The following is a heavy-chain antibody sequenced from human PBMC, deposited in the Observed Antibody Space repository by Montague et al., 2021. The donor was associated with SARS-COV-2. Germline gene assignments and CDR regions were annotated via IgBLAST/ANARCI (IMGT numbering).Heavy chain of an antibody. CDR3: ARSQLYYDLLTGFSESYYFDY. D-gene: IGHD3-9*01. Sequence: SETRSLTCSVSGDSIGSSHTYWGWIRHPPGKGLEWIGYVAYSGSTYYNPSLQRRVTISVDTSRSQFSLKLNSVTAADTAVYYCARSQLYYDLLTGFSESYYFDYWGQGTLATVSS. J-gene: IGHJ4*02. CDR1: GDSIGSSHTY. V-gene: IGHV4-39*01. CDR2: VAYSGST.